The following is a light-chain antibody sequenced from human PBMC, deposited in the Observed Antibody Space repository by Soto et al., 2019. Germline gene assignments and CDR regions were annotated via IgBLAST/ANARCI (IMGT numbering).Light chain of an antibody. CDR1: QSLLHTNGYNC. V-gene: IGKV2-28*01. CDR3: MQALQTPWT. J-gene: IGKJ1*01. CDR2: LGS. Sequence: DIVMTQSPLSLPVTPGEPASISCRSSQSLLHTNGYNCLDWYLQKPGQSPQILVYLGSNRASGVPDRFSGSGSGTNFTRRISRVEAEDVGVYYCMQALQTPWTFGQGTKVEIK.